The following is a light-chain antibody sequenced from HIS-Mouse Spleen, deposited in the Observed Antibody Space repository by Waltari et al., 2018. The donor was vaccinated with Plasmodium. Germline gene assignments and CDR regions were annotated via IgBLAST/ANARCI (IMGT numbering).Light chain of an antibody. V-gene: IGLV3-27*01. J-gene: IGLJ3*02. CDR3: YSAADNNLV. Sequence: SYELTQPSSVSVSPGQTARITCSGDVLAKKYARWFHQKPGQAPVLVIYKDSERPSVSPVRFSGSSSGSTVTLTIGGAQVEDEADYYCYSAADNNLVCGGGTRLTVL. CDR2: KDS. CDR1: VLAKKY.